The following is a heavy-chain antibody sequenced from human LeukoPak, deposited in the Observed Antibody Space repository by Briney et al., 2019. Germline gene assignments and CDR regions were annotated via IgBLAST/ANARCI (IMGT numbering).Heavy chain of an antibody. CDR2: IRGNGEST. J-gene: IGHJ4*02. D-gene: IGHD4-17*01. V-gene: IGHV3-23*01. CDR1: EFTFSNYA. Sequence: GGSLRLSCAASEFTFSNYALIWVRQAPGKGLEWVSAIRGNGESTSYADSVKGRFTISRDNSKNTLYLQMNSLRVEDAAVYYCARDPNGDYIGAFDFWGQGTLVTVSS. CDR3: ARDPNGDYIGAFDF.